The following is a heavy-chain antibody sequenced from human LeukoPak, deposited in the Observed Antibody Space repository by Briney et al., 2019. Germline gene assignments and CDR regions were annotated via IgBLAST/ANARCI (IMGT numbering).Heavy chain of an antibody. CDR1: GGSISSGDYY. CDR2: IYYSGST. CDR3: AREASNYYDASAPS. V-gene: IGHV4-30-4*08. Sequence: SETLSLTCTVSGGSISSGDYYWSWIRQPPGKGLEWIGYIYYSGSTYYNPSLKSRVTISVDTSKNQFSLELTSVTAADTAVYYCAREASNYYDASAPSWGQGTLVTVSS. D-gene: IGHD3-22*01. J-gene: IGHJ5*02.